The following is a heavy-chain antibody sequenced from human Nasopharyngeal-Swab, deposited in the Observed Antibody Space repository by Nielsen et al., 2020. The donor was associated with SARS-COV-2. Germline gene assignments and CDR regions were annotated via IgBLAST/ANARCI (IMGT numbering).Heavy chain of an antibody. Sequence: GGSLRLSCVASGFTFSSYAMSWVRQAPGKGLEWVSAISGSGGSTYYADSVKGRFTISRDNSKNTLYLQMNSLRAEDTAVYYCAKSGYSSSSESDYWGQGTLVTVSS. CDR1: GFTFSSYA. J-gene: IGHJ4*02. D-gene: IGHD6-6*01. CDR3: AKSGYSSSSESDY. V-gene: IGHV3-23*01. CDR2: ISGSGGST.